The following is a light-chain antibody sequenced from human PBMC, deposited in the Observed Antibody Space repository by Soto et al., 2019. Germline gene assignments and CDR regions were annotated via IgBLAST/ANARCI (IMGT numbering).Light chain of an antibody. CDR2: TAS. V-gene: IGKV1-39*01. J-gene: IGKJ1*01. CDR1: QNIDNY. Sequence: DIQMTQPPSSLSASVGDRVTITCRASQNIDNYLNWYQQKPGKAPKLLIYTASSLQSGVPSRFSGSGSGADFTLTISSLQPEDSATYYCQQSYATPWTFGQGTKVDIK. CDR3: QQSYATPWT.